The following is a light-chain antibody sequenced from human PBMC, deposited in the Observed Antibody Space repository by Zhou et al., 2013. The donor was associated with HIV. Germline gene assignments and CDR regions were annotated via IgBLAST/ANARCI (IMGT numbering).Light chain of an antibody. Sequence: EIVLTQSPGTLSLSPGERATLSCRASQSLSSYLAWYQQKPGQAPRLLIYGASTRATSIPARFSGSGSGTDFTLTISSLQPEDFAVFYCQQDYNLPWTFGQGTKVEIK. CDR1: QSLSSY. CDR3: QQDYNLPWT. J-gene: IGKJ1*01. V-gene: IGKV3D-7*01. CDR2: GAS.